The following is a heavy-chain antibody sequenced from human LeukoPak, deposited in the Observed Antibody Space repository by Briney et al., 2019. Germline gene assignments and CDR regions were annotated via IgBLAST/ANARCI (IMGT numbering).Heavy chain of an antibody. V-gene: IGHV4-59*02. J-gene: IGHJ4*02. CDR1: GFTVSSNY. CDR2: IYYSGST. Sequence: GSLRLSCAASGFTVSSNYMSWIRQPPGKGLEWIGYIYYSGSTNYNPSLKSRVTISVDTSKNQFSLKLSSVTAADTAVYYCARAGSSGWFYFDYWGQGTLVTVSS. CDR3: ARAGSSGWFYFDY. D-gene: IGHD6-19*01.